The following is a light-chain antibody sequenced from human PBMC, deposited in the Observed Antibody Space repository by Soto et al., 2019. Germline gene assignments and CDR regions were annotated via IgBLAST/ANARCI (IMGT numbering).Light chain of an antibody. V-gene: IGKV3-15*01. Sequence: EIVMTQSPATLSVSPGERATLSCRASQSVSSNLAWYQQKHGQAPRLLIYGASTRATGIPARFSGSGSGTEFTLTISSLQSEDFAVYYCQQYNNWPRELTFGGGNKVEIK. CDR2: GAS. CDR1: QSVSSN. CDR3: QQYNNWPRELT. J-gene: IGKJ4*01.